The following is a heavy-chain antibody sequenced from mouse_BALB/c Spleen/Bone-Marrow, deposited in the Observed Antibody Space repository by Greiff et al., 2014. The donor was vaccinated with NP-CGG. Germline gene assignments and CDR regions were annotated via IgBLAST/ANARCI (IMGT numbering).Heavy chain of an antibody. V-gene: IGHV14-3*02. CDR3: AIYYGNYYAMDY. CDR1: GFNIKDTY. J-gene: IGHJ4*01. CDR2: IDPANGNT. D-gene: IGHD2-1*01. Sequence: EVQLVESGAELVKPGASVKLSCTASGFNIKDTYMHWVKQRPEQRLEWIGRIDPANGNTKYDPKFQGKATITADTSSNTAYPQLSSLTSEDTAVYYCAIYYGNYYAMDYWGQGTSVTVSS.